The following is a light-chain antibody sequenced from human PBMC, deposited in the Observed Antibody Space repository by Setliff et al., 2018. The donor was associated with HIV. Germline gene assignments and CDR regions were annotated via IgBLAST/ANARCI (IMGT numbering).Light chain of an antibody. CDR1: SSDVGDYEL. CDR3: YSYAGSSTWV. J-gene: IGLJ1*01. CDR2: DVT. V-gene: IGLV2-23*02. Sequence: QSVLAQPASVSGSPGQSITISCTGTSSDVGDYELVSWYQHHPGKAPKLIIFDVTKRSSGVSTRFSGSKSGNTASLTISGLQADDEADYYCYSYAGSSTWVFGTGTKVTVL.